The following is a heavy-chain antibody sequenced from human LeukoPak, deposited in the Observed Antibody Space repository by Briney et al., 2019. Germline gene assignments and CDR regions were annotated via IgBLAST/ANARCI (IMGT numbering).Heavy chain of an antibody. V-gene: IGHV4-39*01. CDR1: GGSISSSSYY. D-gene: IGHD3-3*01. CDR3: ASQITIFGVVILDY. CDR2: IYYSGST. J-gene: IGHJ4*02. Sequence: SETLSLTCTVSGGSISSSSYYWGWIRQPPGKGLEWIGSIYYSGSTYYNPSLKSRVTISVDTSKNQFSPKLSSVTAADTAVYYCASQITIFGVVILDYWGQGTLVTVSS.